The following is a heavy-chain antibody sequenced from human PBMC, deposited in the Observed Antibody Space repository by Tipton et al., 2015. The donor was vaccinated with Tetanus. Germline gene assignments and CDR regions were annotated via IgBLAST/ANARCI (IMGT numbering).Heavy chain of an antibody. CDR1: GFTFSAYP. J-gene: IGHJ4*02. CDR3: ARSPGAYFFEY. D-gene: IGHD2-21*01. V-gene: IGHV3-23*01. CDR2: ISGSSGTI. Sequence: SLRLSCVASGFTFSAYPMTWVRQAPGKGLQWVSSISGSSGTINYADSIQGRFSIFRDNSKNTLYLQMNNLRPEDTAVYYCARSPGAYFFEYWGQGSLVTVSS.